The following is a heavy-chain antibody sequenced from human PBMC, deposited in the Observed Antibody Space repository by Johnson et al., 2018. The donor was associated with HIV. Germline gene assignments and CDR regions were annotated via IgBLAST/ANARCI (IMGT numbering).Heavy chain of an antibody. CDR3: ARSDASDI. J-gene: IGHJ3*02. CDR1: GITVSTNY. Sequence: VQLVESGGDLAQPGGSLRLSCAASGITVSTNYMSWVRQAPGKGLVWVANINQEGGGKYYVDSVNGRFTISRDNAKNSLYLQMNNLRAEDTAMYYCARSDASDIWGQGTMVTVSS. CDR2: INQEGGGK. V-gene: IGHV3-7*01.